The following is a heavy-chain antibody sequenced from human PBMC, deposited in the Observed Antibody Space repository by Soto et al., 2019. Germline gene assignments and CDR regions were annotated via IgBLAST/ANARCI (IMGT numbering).Heavy chain of an antibody. CDR2: INHSGST. V-gene: IGHV4-34*01. D-gene: IGHD6-19*01. CDR1: GGSFSDFY. Sequence: PSETLSLTCAFYGGSFSDFYWTLIRQLPGKGLEWIGEINHSGSTNYNPSLKSRVAISVDTSKNQFSLNLRSVTAADTAVYYCGPRGAVADPRGYWGQGTLVTVSS. J-gene: IGHJ4*02. CDR3: GPRGAVADPRGY.